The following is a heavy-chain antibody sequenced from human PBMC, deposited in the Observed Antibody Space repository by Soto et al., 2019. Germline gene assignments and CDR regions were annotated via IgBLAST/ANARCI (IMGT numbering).Heavy chain of an antibody. V-gene: IGHV4-31*03. Sequence: QVQLQESGPGLVKPSQTLSLTCSVSGVSINSGGYYWSWIRHHPGKGLEWIGYIYYTGHTFYNASLKCRVAVSLDTSKKQFSLKLSSVAAADTAVYYCARGSQLERDALDIWGQGPMVTVSS. D-gene: IGHD1-1*01. J-gene: IGHJ3*02. CDR1: GVSINSGGYY. CDR3: ARGSQLERDALDI. CDR2: IYYTGHT.